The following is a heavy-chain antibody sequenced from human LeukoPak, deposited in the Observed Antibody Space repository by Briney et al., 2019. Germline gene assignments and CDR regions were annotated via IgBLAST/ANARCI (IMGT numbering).Heavy chain of an antibody. CDR1: GFTFSSYS. Sequence: GGSLRLSCAASGFTFSSYSMNWVRQAPGKGLEWVANINQDGSEKYYVDSVKGRFTISRDNAKNSVFLQMNSLRAEDTSVYYCAREVTPYCWGQGTLVTVSS. V-gene: IGHV3-7*01. J-gene: IGHJ4*02. CDR3: AREVTPYC. D-gene: IGHD4-23*01. CDR2: INQDGSEK.